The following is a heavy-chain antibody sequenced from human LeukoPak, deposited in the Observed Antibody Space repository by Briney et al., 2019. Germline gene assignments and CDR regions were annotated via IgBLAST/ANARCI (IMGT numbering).Heavy chain of an antibody. D-gene: IGHD6-13*01. CDR2: IDPNSGGT. Sequence: ASVKVSCKASGYTFTGYYMHWVRQAPGQGREWMGRIDPNSGGTNYAQKFQGRVTMTRDTSISTAYMELSRLRSDDTAVYYCARVGYSSRSKPNDYWGQGTLVTVSS. CDR1: GYTFTGYY. CDR3: ARVGYSSRSKPNDY. J-gene: IGHJ4*02. V-gene: IGHV1-2*06.